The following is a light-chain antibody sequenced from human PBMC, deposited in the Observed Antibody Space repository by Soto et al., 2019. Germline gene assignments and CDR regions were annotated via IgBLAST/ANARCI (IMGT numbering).Light chain of an antibody. CDR1: QSVSSRS. J-gene: IGKJ1*01. V-gene: IGKV3-20*01. Sequence: EIVLTQSPATLSVSPGDRVTLSCRAIQSVSSRSLAWYQQKPGQAPRLIIYAASSRATGIPVRFSGGGSGTDFPLPISSLEPGAFTVYYCQHYRSSRWTFGQRAKVDIK. CDR2: AAS. CDR3: QHYRSSRWT.